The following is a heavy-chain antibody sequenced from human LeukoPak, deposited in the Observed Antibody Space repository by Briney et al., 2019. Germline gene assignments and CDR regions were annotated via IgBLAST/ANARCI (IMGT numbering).Heavy chain of an antibody. J-gene: IGHJ4*02. D-gene: IGHD3-10*01. Sequence: PGGSLRLSCAASGFTFSSYWMSWVRQAPGKGLEWVANIKQDGSEKYYVDSVKGRFTISRDNAKNSLYLQMNSLRAEDTAVYYCAREGILWYYYGSGSPRSVRNFDYWGQGTLVTVSS. V-gene: IGHV3-7*01. CDR2: IKQDGSEK. CDR3: AREGILWYYYGSGSPRSVRNFDY. CDR1: GFTFSSYW.